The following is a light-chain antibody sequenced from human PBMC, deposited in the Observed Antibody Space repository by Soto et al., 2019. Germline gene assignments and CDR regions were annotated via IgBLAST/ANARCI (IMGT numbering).Light chain of an antibody. V-gene: IGLV2-11*01. J-gene: IGLJ3*02. Sequence: QSALTQPRSVSGSPGQSVTISCTGTNSDVGAYKYVSWYQHHPGNAPKLIIFDVNKRPLGVPDRFSGSKSDNTASLTISGLQGDDEADYYCCSYAGAYTLGVFGGGTKLTVL. CDR2: DVN. CDR1: NSDVGAYKY. CDR3: CSYAGAYTLGV.